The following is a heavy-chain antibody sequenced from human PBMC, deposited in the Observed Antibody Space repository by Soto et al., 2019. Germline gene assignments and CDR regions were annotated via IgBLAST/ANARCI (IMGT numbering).Heavy chain of an antibody. D-gene: IGHD3-10*01. J-gene: IGHJ4*02. CDR2: IKSKTDGEKT. CDR3: TTGGSIDGSGSSESDY. CDR1: GFTFSNAW. V-gene: IGHV3-15*01. Sequence: GGSLRLSCAASGFTFSNAWMSWVRQAPGKGLEWVGRIKSKTDGEKTDYAGPVKGRFTISSEDSKNTLYLQMNSLKTEDTAVYYCTTGGSIDGSGSSESDYWGQGTLVTVSS.